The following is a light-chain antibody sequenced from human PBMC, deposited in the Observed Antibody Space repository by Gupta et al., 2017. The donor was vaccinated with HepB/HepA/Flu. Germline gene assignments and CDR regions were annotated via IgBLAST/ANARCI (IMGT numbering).Light chain of an antibody. CDR1: QSIANY. V-gene: IGKV1-39*01. CDR3: QQTYSSFST. Sequence: DIQMTQSPSSLSASVGDRVTITCRANQSIANYLNWYQQKPGKDPKVLIYVTSSLKRGVPSRFSGSGSETEFTLTISSLQPEAFATYYCQQTYSSFSTFGQGTKVEIK. CDR2: VTS. J-gene: IGKJ1*01.